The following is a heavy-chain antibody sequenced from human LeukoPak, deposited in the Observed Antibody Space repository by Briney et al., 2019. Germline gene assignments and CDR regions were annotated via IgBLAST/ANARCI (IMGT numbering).Heavy chain of an antibody. J-gene: IGHJ4*02. CDR2: IYYSGST. Sequence: SETLSLTCTVSGASISSGAYYWNWIRQHPGKGLEWIAYIYYSGSTYYNPSLKSRVTISVDTSKNRFSLKLSSVTAADTAVYYCAREAVTTRAFDYWGQGTLVTVSS. V-gene: IGHV4-31*03. CDR1: GASISSGAYY. CDR3: AREAVTTRAFDY. D-gene: IGHD4-17*01.